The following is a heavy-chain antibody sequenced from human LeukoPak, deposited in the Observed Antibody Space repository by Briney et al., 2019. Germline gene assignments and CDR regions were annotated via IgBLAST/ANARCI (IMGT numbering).Heavy chain of an antibody. V-gene: IGHV1-3*01. D-gene: IGHD2-15*01. CDR3: ARDRNYCSGGSCYSFNWFDP. CDR1: GYTFTSYA. Sequence: GASVKVSCKASGYTFTSYAMHWVRQAPGQRLEWMGWINAGNGNTKYSQKFQGRVTITRDTSASTAYMELSSLRSEDTAVYYCARDRNYCSGGSCYSFNWFDPWGQGTLVTVSS. CDR2: INAGNGNT. J-gene: IGHJ5*02.